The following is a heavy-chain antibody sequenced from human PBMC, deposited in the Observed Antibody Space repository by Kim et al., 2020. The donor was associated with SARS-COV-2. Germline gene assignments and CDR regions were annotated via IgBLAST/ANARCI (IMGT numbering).Heavy chain of an antibody. CDR2: ISGSGGST. CDR3: AKAGDNCSGGSCYYFDY. D-gene: IGHD2-15*01. V-gene: IGHV3-23*01. CDR1: GFTFSSYA. Sequence: GGSLRLSCAASGFTFSSYAMSWVRQAPGKGLEWVSAISGSGGSTYYADSVKGRFTISRDNSKNTLYLQMNSLRAEDTAVYYCAKAGDNCSGGSCYYFDYWGQGTLVTVSS. J-gene: IGHJ4*02.